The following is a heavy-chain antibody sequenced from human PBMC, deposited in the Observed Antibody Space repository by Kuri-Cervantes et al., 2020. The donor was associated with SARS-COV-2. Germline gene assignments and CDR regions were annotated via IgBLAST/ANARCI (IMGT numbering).Heavy chain of an antibody. CDR3: ASVPYGSGSYAYYFDY. J-gene: IGHJ4*02. CDR1: GYSISSGYY. Sequence: ESLKISCAVSGYSISSGYYWGWIRQPPGKGLEWIGSIYHSGSTYYNPSLKSRVTISVDTSKNQFSLKLSSVTAADTAVYYCASVPYGSGSYAYYFDYWGQGTLVTVSS. V-gene: IGHV4-38-2*01. CDR2: IYHSGST. D-gene: IGHD3-10*01.